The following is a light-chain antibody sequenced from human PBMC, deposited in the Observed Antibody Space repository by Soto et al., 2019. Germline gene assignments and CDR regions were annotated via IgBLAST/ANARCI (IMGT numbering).Light chain of an antibody. CDR1: VLAKKY. V-gene: IGLV3-27*01. CDR3: YSAADNNLCV. J-gene: IGLJ1*01. CDR2: KDS. Sequence: SYELTQPSSVSVSPGQTARITCSGDVLAKKYARWFQQKPGQAPVLVIYKDSERPSGIPERFSGSSSGTTVTLTISGAQVEDEADYYCYSAADNNLCVFGTGTKVTVL.